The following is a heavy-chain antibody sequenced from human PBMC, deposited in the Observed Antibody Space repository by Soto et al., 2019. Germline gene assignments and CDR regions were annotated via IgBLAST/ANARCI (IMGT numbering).Heavy chain of an antibody. CDR1: GGSISSYY. CDR2: ISYSGST. CDR3: ARAPTPFREFDC. Sequence: QVQLQESGPGLVKPSETLSLTCTVSGGSISSYYWSWIRQSPGKGLEWIGYISYSGSTDYNPSLKSRVTISVDTSKKQFSLKLSSVTAADTAVYYCARAPTPFREFDCWGQGTLVTVSS. V-gene: IGHV4-59*01. J-gene: IGHJ4*02.